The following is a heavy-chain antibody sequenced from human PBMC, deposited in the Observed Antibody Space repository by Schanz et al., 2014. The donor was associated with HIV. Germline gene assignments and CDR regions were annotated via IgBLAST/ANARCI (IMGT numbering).Heavy chain of an antibody. J-gene: IGHJ4*02. CDR1: GYTFTNYY. CDR3: ARNEFRLLPFDF. V-gene: IGHV1-2*02. Sequence: QVQLVQSGADVKKPGASVKVSCMASGYTFTNYYIHWVRQAPGQGPEWMGWIDCSNGDTYYKKNFRGRVTMTRDTPITTVFMELSGLRSDDTAVYFCARNEFRLLPFDFWGQGTLVTVSS. D-gene: IGHD2-21*02. CDR2: IDCSNGDT.